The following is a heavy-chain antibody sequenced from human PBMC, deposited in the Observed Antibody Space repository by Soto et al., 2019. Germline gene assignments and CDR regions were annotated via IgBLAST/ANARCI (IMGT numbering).Heavy chain of an antibody. J-gene: IGHJ6*02. CDR1: GFTFSSYG. CDR3: AEAPPRGGMDV. CDR2: IWYDRSNK. Sequence: QVQLVESGGGVVQPGRSLRLSCAASGFTFSSYGMHWVRQAPGKGLEWVVVIWYDRSNKYYADSVKGRFTISRDNSKNTLYLQMTSLRAEDTAVYYCAEAPPRGGMDVWGQGTTVTVSS. V-gene: IGHV3-33*06.